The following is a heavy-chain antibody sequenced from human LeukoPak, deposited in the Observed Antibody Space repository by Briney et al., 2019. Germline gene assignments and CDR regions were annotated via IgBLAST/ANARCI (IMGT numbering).Heavy chain of an antibody. CDR3: ARLSYYYDSSGPADF. J-gene: IGHJ4*02. Sequence: GESLKISFKGSGYSFTSYWIGWVRQMPGKGLEWMGIIYAGDSDTRYSPSFQGQVTISADKSISTAYLQWSSLKASDTAMYYCARLSYYYDSSGPADFWGQGTLVTVSS. D-gene: IGHD3-22*01. CDR2: IYAGDSDT. CDR1: GYSFTSYW. V-gene: IGHV5-51*01.